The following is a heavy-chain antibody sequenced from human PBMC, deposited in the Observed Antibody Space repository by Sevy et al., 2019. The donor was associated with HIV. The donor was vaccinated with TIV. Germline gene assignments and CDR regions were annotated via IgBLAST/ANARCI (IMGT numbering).Heavy chain of an antibody. J-gene: IGHJ5*02. V-gene: IGHV3-23*01. CDR1: GFPFSSYA. CDR2: ISGSGGSA. Sequence: GGSLRLSCAASGFPFSSYAMSWVRHAPGKGLEWVSTISGSGGSAYYADSVKGRFTISRDNSKNTLFLQMHSLRAEDTAVYYCAKDLRGTTTNNWFDPWGQGTLVTVSS. CDR3: AKDLRGTTTNNWFDP. D-gene: IGHD4-17*01.